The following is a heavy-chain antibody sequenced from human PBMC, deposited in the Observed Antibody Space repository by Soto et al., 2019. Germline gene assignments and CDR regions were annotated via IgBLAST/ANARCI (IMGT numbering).Heavy chain of an antibody. J-gene: IGHJ6*02. CDR2: IYWDDDK. CDR3: IQSRCGGDCLQSYASYYYYGMDV. Sequence: SGPTLVNPTQTLTLTCTFSAFSLRARGVGVGWIRQPPGKALEWLALIYWDDDKRYSPSLRSRLTITKDTSKNQVVLTMTNMDPVDTATYYCIQSRCGGDCLQSYASYYYYGMDVWGQGTTVTVSS. CDR1: AFSLRARGVG. V-gene: IGHV2-5*02. D-gene: IGHD2-21*02.